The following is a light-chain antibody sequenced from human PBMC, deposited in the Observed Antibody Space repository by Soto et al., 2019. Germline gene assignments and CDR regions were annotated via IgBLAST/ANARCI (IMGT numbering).Light chain of an antibody. V-gene: IGKV3-11*01. J-gene: IGKJ5*01. CDR2: DAS. CDR1: QSVSSY. CDR3: QQRSNWPPIT. Sequence: EIVLTQSPATLSLSPGERATISCRASQSVSSYLTWYQQKPGQAPRLLIYDASNRVTGIPARFSGSGSGTDFTLTISSLEPEDFAVYYCQQRSNWPPITFGQGTRLEIK.